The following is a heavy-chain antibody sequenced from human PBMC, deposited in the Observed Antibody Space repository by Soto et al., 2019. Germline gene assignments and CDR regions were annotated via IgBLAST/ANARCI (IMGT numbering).Heavy chain of an antibody. CDR2: INPSGGST. CDR1: GYTFTTYY. J-gene: IGHJ6*02. Sequence: ASVKVSCKASGYTFTTYYMHWVRQAPGQGLEWMGIINPSGGSTSYAQKFQGRVTMTRDTSTSTVYMELSSLRSEDTAVYYCARVVGMRDYYYYYGMDGWGQGTTVTVSS. V-gene: IGHV1-46*01. D-gene: IGHD1-20*01. CDR3: ARVVGMRDYYYYYGMDG.